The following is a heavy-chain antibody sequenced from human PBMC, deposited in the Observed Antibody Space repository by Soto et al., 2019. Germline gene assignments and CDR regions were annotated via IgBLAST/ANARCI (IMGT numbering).Heavy chain of an antibody. D-gene: IGHD6-6*01. CDR1: GYTFSSYG. J-gene: IGHJ3*02. V-gene: IGHV1-18*01. Sequence: QVQLVQSGPEVTKPGASVKVSCKASGYTFSSYGISWVRQAPGQGLEWMGWISTYNGNPNYAQKCQGRVTMTTDTSTSTAYMELRSLRSDDTAVFYCARAPLYSTSPKTAFDIWGQGTVVTVSS. CDR2: ISTYNGNP. CDR3: ARAPLYSTSPKTAFDI.